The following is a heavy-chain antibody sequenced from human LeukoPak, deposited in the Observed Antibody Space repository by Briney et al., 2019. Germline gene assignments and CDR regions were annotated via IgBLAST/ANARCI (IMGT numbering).Heavy chain of an antibody. CDR3: ARGIAAAAKQGGFDF. CDR2: LYYSGST. D-gene: IGHD6-13*01. Sequence: SETLSLTCTVSGDSISGYYWSWIRQPTGKALEWIGYLYYSGSTNYNPSLKSRVTMSVDTSKNHFSLKLPSVTAADTAVYYCARGIAAAAKQGGFDFWGQGTLVTVSS. V-gene: IGHV4-59*12. J-gene: IGHJ4*02. CDR1: GDSISGYY.